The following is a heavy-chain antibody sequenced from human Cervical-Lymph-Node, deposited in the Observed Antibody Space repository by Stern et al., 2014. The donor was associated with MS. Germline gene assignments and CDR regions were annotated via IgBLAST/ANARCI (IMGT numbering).Heavy chain of an antibody. V-gene: IGHV5-51*01. Sequence: EVQLVESGAEVKKPGESLQLYCKGSGYNFNVYWIAWVRHMPGKGLEWMGIIYPGDSDTTYSPSFQGRVTIPADKSISTAYLQWTSLKDSDTAMYYCARVRGHFGYDASDIWGQGTMVTVSS. CDR2: IYPGDSDT. CDR1: GYNFNVYW. J-gene: IGHJ3*02. D-gene: IGHD3-10*01. CDR3: ARVRGHFGYDASDI.